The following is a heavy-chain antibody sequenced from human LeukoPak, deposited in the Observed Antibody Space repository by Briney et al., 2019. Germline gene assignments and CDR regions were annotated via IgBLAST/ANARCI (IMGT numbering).Heavy chain of an antibody. J-gene: IGHJ4*02. CDR2: IDHSGTA. CDR3: ARGRQYGYSPFAY. CDR1: GGSFSDYF. D-gene: IGHD2-15*01. Sequence: PSETLSLTCAVYGGSFSDYFWSWIRQSPGQGVERIGEIDHSGTATYNPSLRSRVTISVDTSKNQLSLRLSSVTAADTAVYYCARGRQYGYSPFAYWGQGTLVTVSS. V-gene: IGHV4-34*01.